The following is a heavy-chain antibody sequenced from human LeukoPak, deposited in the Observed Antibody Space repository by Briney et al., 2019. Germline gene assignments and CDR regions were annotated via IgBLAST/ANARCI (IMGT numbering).Heavy chain of an antibody. Sequence: ASVKVSCKASGYTFTSYDINWVRQATGQGLEWMGWMNPNSGNTGYAQKFQGRVTMTRNTSISTAYMELSSLRSEDTAVYYCARGSQYYDSTAMDNWFDPWGQGTLVTVSS. CDR1: GYTFTSYD. V-gene: IGHV1-8*01. D-gene: IGHD3-22*01. CDR2: MNPNSGNT. J-gene: IGHJ5*02. CDR3: ARGSQYYDSTAMDNWFDP.